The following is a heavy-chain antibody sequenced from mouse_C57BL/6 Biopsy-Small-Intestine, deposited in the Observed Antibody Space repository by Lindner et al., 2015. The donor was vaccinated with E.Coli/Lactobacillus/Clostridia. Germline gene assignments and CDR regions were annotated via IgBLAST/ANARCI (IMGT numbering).Heavy chain of an antibody. J-gene: IGHJ2*01. CDR3: ARDYGSSDY. Sequence: VQLQESGGGLVKPGGSLKLSCAASGFTFSDYGMHWARQAPEKGLEWVAYISGGSSTIYYADTVKGRFTISRDNAENTLFLQMTSLRSEDTAMYYCARDYGSSDYWGQGTTLTVSS. CDR2: ISGGSSTI. CDR1: GFTFSDYG. V-gene: IGHV5-17*01. D-gene: IGHD1-1*01.